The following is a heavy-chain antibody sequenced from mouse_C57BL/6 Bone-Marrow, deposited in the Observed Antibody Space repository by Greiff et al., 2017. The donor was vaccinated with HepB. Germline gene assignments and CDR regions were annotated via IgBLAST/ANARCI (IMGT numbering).Heavy chain of an antibody. CDR2: ISYDGSN. J-gene: IGHJ2*01. CDR3: ARGGTVVAFDY. V-gene: IGHV3-6*01. CDR1: GYSITSGYY. D-gene: IGHD1-1*01. Sequence: EVKVEESGPGLVKPSQSLSLTCSVTGYSITSGYYWNWIRQFPGNKLEWMGYISYDGSNNYNPSLKNRISITRDTSKNQFFLKLNSVTTEDTATYYCARGGTVVAFDYWGQGTTLTVSS.